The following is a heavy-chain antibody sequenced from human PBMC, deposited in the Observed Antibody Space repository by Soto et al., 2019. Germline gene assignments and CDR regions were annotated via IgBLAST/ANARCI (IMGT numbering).Heavy chain of an antibody. V-gene: IGHV3-23*01. CDR1: GFTFSSYA. CDR3: ASRGVILFDY. D-gene: IGHD3-16*02. J-gene: IGHJ4*02. CDR2: ISGSGGST. Sequence: GGSLRLSCAASGFTFSSYAMIWVRQAPGKGLEWVSAISGSGGSTYYADSVKGRFTISRDNSKNTLYLQMNSLRAEDTAVYYCASRGVILFDYWGQGSLVSVYS.